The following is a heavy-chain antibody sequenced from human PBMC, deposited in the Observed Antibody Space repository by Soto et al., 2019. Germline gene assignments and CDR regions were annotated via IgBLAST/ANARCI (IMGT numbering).Heavy chain of an antibody. CDR2: IDYNGVT. CDR1: GGSIYRSSYY. J-gene: IGHJ4*02. D-gene: IGHD2-15*01. CDR3: GKVLVGATGHTDSDS. Sequence: SETLSLTCTVSGGSIYRSSYYWGWIRQPPGRGLEWIGNIDYNGVTYSNPSLKSRVTISRDTSRNQFSLKLTSVTAADTALYYCGKVLVGATGHTDSDSWGPGTLVTVSS. V-gene: IGHV4-39*01.